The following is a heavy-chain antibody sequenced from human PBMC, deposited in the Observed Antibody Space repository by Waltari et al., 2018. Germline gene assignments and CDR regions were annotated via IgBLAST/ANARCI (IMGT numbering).Heavy chain of an antibody. V-gene: IGHV4-4*02. D-gene: IGHD6-13*01. CDR3: ARDGQGIAAAGTSSLDY. Sequence: KGLEWIGEIYHSGSTNYNPSLKSRFTISVDKSKNQFSLKLSSVTAADTAVYYCARDGQGIAAAGTSSLDYWGQGTLVTVSS. J-gene: IGHJ4*02. CDR2: IYHSGST.